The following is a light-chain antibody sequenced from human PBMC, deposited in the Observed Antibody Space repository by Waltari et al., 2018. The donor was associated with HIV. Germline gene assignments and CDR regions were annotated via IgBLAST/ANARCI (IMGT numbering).Light chain of an antibody. CDR2: ENN. Sequence: QPVLTQPPSVSAAPGQKVTIPGSGTSSYTGTSYVLWYQQLPGTAPKLLIYENNKRPSGIPDRFSGSKAGTSATLGITGLQTGDEADYYCGTWDSSLSAVVFGGGTKLTVL. V-gene: IGLV1-51*02. J-gene: IGLJ2*01. CDR3: GTWDSSLSAVV. CDR1: SSYTGTSY.